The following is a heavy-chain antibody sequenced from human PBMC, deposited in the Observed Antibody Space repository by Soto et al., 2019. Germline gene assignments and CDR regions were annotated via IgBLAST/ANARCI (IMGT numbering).Heavy chain of an antibody. CDR1: GYTFTSYG. V-gene: IGHV1-18*04. CDR3: ARGDWNVVSWYFDL. D-gene: IGHD1-1*01. CDR2: ISAYNGNT. Sequence: ASVKVSCKASGYTFTSYGISWVRQAPGQGLEWMGWISAYNGNTNYAQKLQGRVTMTTDTSTSTAYMELRSLRSDDTVVYYCARGDWNVVSWYFDLWGRGTLVTVSS. J-gene: IGHJ2*01.